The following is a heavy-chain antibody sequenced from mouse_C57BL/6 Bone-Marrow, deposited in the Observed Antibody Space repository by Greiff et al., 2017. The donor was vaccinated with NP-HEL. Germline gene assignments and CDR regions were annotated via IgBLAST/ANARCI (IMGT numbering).Heavy chain of an antibody. V-gene: IGHV2-2*01. CDR2: IWSGGST. Sequence: VQLQESGPGLVQPSQSLSITCTVSGFSLTSYGVHWVRQSPGKGLEWLGVIWSGGSTDYNAAFISRLGISKDHSKSQVFFKMNRLQADDTSIYYCARVYYDYDDDPWFAYWGQGTLVTVSA. J-gene: IGHJ3*01. CDR1: GFSLTSYG. D-gene: IGHD2-4*01. CDR3: ARVYYDYDDDPWFAY.